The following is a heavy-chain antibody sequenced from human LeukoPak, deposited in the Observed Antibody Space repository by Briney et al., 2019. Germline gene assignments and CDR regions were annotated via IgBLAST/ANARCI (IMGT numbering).Heavy chain of an antibody. CDR3: AGRSARYFDS. CDR2: VFYSGPT. D-gene: IGHD1-26*01. CDR1: GDSIDSYY. Sequence: SETLYLTCTVSGDSIDSYYWSWIRQPPGEGLQWIGYVFYSGPTNYDASLKSRVAISVDRSKNQFSLKLTSVSAADTAVYYCAGRSARYFDSWGQGTPVTVSS. J-gene: IGHJ4*02. V-gene: IGHV4-59*01.